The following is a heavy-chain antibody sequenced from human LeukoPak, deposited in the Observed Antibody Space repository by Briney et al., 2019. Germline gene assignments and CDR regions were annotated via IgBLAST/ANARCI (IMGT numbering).Heavy chain of an antibody. CDR3: ARRQSSGWFYY. J-gene: IGHJ4*02. D-gene: IGHD6-19*01. V-gene: IGHV4-38-2*02. CDR2: IYRSGST. CDR1: GYSISNGYY. Sequence: PSETLSLTCTVSGYSISNGYYWDWIRQPPGRGLEWIGNIYRSGSTSYNPSLKSRVTISVDTSKNQFSLKVNSVTAADTAVYYCARRQSSGWFYYWGQGTLVTVSS.